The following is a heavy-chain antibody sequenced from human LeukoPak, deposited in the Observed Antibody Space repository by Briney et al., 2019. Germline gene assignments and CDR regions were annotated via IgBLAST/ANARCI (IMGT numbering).Heavy chain of an antibody. D-gene: IGHD2-2*01. CDR2: INHSGST. CDR3: ARGTDDIVVVPAAIRPHYFDY. J-gene: IGHJ4*02. CDR1: GGSFSGYY. V-gene: IGHV4-34*01. Sequence: PSETLSLTCAVYGGSFSGYYWSWIRQPPGKGLEWIGEINHSGSTNYNPSLKSRVTISVDTSKNQFSLKLSSVTAADTAVYYCARGTDDIVVVPAAIRPHYFDYWGQGTLVTVSS.